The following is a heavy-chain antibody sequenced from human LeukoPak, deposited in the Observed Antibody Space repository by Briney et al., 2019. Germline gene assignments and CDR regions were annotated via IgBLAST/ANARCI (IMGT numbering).Heavy chain of an antibody. J-gene: IGHJ4*02. V-gene: IGHV3-21*01. CDR1: GFTFSTYT. CDR2: ISGSSSYM. CDR3: ARDLYTWVH. Sequence: GGSLRLSCAASGFTFSTYTMNWVRQAPGKGLEWVSSISGSSSYMYYADSVKGRFTISRDNAKNSLYLQMNSLRAQDTAVYYCARDLYTWVHWGQGTLVTVSS. D-gene: IGHD2-2*02.